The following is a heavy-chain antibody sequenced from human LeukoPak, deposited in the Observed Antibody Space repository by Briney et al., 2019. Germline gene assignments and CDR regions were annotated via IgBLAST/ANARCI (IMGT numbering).Heavy chain of an antibody. D-gene: IGHD5-12*01. Sequence: PGGSLRLSCAASGFTFSNYYLTWVRQAPGKGLEWVAFIRYDGSNKYYADSVKGRFTISRDNSKNTLYLQMNSLRAEDTAVYYCAKVLASGYDSRWAFDIWGQGTMVTVSS. CDR3: AKVLASGYDSRWAFDI. CDR2: IRYDGSNK. J-gene: IGHJ3*02. CDR1: GFTFSNYY. V-gene: IGHV3-30*02.